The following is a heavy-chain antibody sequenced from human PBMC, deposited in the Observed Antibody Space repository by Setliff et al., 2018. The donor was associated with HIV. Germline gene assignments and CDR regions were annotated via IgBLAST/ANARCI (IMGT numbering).Heavy chain of an antibody. D-gene: IGHD6-6*01. Sequence: PSETLSLTCAVYGGSFSGYYWSWIRQPPGKGLEWIGEINHSGSTNYNPSLKRRVTISVDMSKNQFSLKLSSVTAADTAVYYCAREMFGGIAARLKYFDLWGRGTLVTVSS. CDR3: AREMFGGIAARLKYFDL. CDR1: GGSFSGYY. V-gene: IGHV4-34*01. J-gene: IGHJ2*01. CDR2: INHSGST.